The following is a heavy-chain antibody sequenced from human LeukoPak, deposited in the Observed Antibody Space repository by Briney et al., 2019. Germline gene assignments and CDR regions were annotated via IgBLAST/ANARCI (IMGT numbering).Heavy chain of an antibody. CDR2: IYYSGST. V-gene: IGHV4-61*01. CDR3: ASQYYYDSSGQYSSVDY. J-gene: IGHJ4*02. D-gene: IGHD3-22*01. Sequence: SETLSLTCTVSGGSVSSGIYYWSWIRQPPGKGLEWIGYIYYSGSTNYNPFLKSRVTISVDTSKNQFSLKLSSVTAADTAAYYCASQYYYDSSGQYSSVDYWGQGTLVTVSS. CDR1: GGSVSSGIYY.